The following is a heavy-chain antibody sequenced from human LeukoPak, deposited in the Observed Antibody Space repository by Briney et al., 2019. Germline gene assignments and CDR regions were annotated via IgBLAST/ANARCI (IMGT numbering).Heavy chain of an antibody. CDR2: INPSGGST. Sequence: LGASVKVSCKASGYTFTSYYMHWVRQAPGQGLEWMGIINPSGGSTSYAQKLQGRVTMTTDTSTSTAYMELRSLRSDDTAVYYCARDRIEEWELLPLYYYYYGMDVWGQGTTVTVSS. CDR1: GYTFTSYY. V-gene: IGHV1-46*01. CDR3: ARDRIEEWELLPLYYYYYGMDV. J-gene: IGHJ6*02. D-gene: IGHD1-26*01.